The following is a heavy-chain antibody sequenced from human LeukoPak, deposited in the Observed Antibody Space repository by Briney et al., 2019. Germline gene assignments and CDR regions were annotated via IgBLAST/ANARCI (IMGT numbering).Heavy chain of an antibody. CDR1: GFTFITSA. CDR3: ARPITTYYYDSSGPFEY. Sequence: GESLKISCAASGFTFITSAMHWVRQGPGKGLEWVAVISYDGVNIYYADSVKGRFTISRDNSKNTLYLQMHSLRAEDTAVYYCARPITTYYYDSSGPFEYWGQGTLVTVSS. V-gene: IGHV3-30*04. CDR2: ISYDGVNI. D-gene: IGHD3-22*01. J-gene: IGHJ4*02.